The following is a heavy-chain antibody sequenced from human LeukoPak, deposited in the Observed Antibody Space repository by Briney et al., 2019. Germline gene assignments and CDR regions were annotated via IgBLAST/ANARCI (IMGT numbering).Heavy chain of an antibody. CDR2: FYYSGST. D-gene: IGHD3-22*01. Sequence: PSETLSLTCTVSGGSISSSTYYWDWIRQPPGKGLEWIGSFYYSGSTDYNPSLKSRVTISVDTSKNRFSLKLSSVTAADTAVYYCARHFYDSSGRPFDYWGQGTLVTVSS. J-gene: IGHJ4*02. CDR1: GGSISSSTYY. CDR3: ARHFYDSSGRPFDY. V-gene: IGHV4-39*01.